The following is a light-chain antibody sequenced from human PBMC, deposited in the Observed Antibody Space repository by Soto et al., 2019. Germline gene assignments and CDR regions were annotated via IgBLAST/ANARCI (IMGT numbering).Light chain of an antibody. CDR3: QQYGET. CDR1: QSVSRH. Sequence: EIVLTQSPATLSLSPWERATLSCRASQSVSRHLAWYQQKPGQAPRLLIYGASTRATGIPARFSGSGSGTDFTLTISRLEPEDFAVYYCQQYGETFGQGTKVDIK. V-gene: IGKV3-11*01. J-gene: IGKJ1*01. CDR2: GAS.